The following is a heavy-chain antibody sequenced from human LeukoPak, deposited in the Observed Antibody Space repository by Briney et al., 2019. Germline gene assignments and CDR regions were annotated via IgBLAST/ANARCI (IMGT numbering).Heavy chain of an antibody. V-gene: IGHV4-34*01. J-gene: IGHJ4*02. CDR3: ARGQYYFDY. CDR1: GGSFSGYY. Sequence: SETLSLTCAVYGGSFSGYYWSWIRQPPGKGLEWIGEINHSGSTNYNPSLKSRVTISVDTSKNQFSLKLSSVTAADSAVYYCARGQYYFDYWGQGTLVTVSS. CDR2: INHSGST.